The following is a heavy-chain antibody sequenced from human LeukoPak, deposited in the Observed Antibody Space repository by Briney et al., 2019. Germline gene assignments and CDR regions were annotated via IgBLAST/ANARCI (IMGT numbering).Heavy chain of an antibody. V-gene: IGHV3-33*06. J-gene: IGHJ4*02. Sequence: GGSLRLSCAASGFTFSSYGMHWVRQAPGKGLEWVAVIWYDGSNKYYADSVKGRFTISRDNSKNTLYLQTNGLRAEDTAVYYCAKDDTDTDFDYWGQGTLVTVSS. CDR1: GFTFSSYG. CDR2: IWYDGSNK. CDR3: AKDDTDTDFDY.